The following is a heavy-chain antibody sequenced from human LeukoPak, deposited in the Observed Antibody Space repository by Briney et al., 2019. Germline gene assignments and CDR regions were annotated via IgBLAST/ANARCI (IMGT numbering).Heavy chain of an antibody. J-gene: IGHJ3*02. Sequence: SETLSLTCTVSGGSFSNYFWNWIRQPAGKGLEWLGRVDTSWNTNYNPFLKSRLTMSVDTSKNQFSLKVTSVTAADTAVYYCARVCGSATGYRLCGFDIWGQGTVVTVSS. V-gene: IGHV4-4*07. CDR3: ARVCGSATGYRLCGFDI. CDR1: GGSFSNYF. CDR2: VDTSWNT. D-gene: IGHD3-9*01.